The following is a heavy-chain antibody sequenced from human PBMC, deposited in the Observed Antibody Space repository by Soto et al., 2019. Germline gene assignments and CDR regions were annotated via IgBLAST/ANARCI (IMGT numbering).Heavy chain of an antibody. V-gene: IGHV4-31*03. CDR3: ARDVLYYFDY. Sequence: SETLSLTCTVSGGSISSGGYYWSWIRQHPGKGLEWIGYIYYSGSTYYNPSLKSRVTISVDTSKNQFSLKLSSVTAADTAVYYCARDVLYYFDYWGQGTLVTVSS. D-gene: IGHD2-2*01. CDR2: IYYSGST. CDR1: GGSISSGGYY. J-gene: IGHJ4*02.